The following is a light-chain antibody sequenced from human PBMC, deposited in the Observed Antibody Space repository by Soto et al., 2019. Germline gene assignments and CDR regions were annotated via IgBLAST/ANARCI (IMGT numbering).Light chain of an antibody. CDR3: ATWADGLNSYV. CDR1: SSNIGSNT. V-gene: IGLV1-44*01. Sequence: QSVLTQPPSASGTPGQRVTISCSGSSSNIGSNTVSWYQQLPQRASKLLIFSNNQRPSGVPDRFSGSKSGTSASLAISGLQSEDEADYYCATWADGLNSYVFGTGTKVTVL. J-gene: IGLJ1*01. CDR2: SNN.